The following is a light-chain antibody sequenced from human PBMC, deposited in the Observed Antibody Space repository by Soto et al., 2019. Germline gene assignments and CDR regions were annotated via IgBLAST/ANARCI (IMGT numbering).Light chain of an antibody. J-gene: IGKJ1*01. CDR1: QSVSGW. V-gene: IGKV1-5*01. CDR3: QQYESYSGT. CDR2: DVS. Sequence: DIQMTQSPSALSASVGDRVTITCRASQSVSGWLAWYQQKPGKAPKLLIYDVSSLERGVPSRFSGSGSGTEFTLTISSLHPDDFATYYCQQYESYSGTFGPGTRVDLK.